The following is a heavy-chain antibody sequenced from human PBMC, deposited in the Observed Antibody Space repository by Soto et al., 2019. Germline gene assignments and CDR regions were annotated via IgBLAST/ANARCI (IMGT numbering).Heavy chain of an antibody. CDR2: IYHSWRT. V-gene: IGHV4-30-2*01. CDR3: ARVPDL. J-gene: IGHJ2*01. CDR1: GGSISRGGYS. Sequence: QLQLPESGSGLVKPSQTLSLTCAVSGGSISRGGYSWSWIRQPPGKGLEWIGYIYHSWRTYYNPSLKSRVTIPEDRSKNQFSLKLSSVTAADTAVYYCARVPDLWGRGTLVTVSS.